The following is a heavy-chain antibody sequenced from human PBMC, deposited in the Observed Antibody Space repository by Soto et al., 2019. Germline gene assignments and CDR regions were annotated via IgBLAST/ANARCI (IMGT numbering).Heavy chain of an antibody. J-gene: IGHJ4*02. V-gene: IGHV3-7*01. CDR2: IKQDGGEK. Sequence: LRLSCAASGFTFSGFWMTWVRQAPGKGLEWVADIKQDGGEKYYVDSVKGRFTISRDNAENSVYLQMNSLRAEDTAVYYCARSRGYCSGGSCFPPDYWGQGTLVTVSS. CDR3: ARSRGYCSGGSCFPPDY. CDR1: GFTFSGFW. D-gene: IGHD2-15*01.